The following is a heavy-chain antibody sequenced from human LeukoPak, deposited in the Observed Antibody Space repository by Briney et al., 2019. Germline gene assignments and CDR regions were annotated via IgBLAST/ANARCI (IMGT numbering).Heavy chain of an antibody. CDR2: IKQDGSEK. Sequence: GGSLRLSCAASGFTVSSNYMSWVRQAPGKGLEWVANIKQDGSEKYYVDSVKGRFTISRDNAKNSLYLQMNSLRAEDTAVYYCARDRPRYCSSTSCYFDYWGQGTLVTVSS. CDR3: ARDRPRYCSSTSCYFDY. CDR1: GFTVSSNY. D-gene: IGHD2-2*01. J-gene: IGHJ4*02. V-gene: IGHV3-7*01.